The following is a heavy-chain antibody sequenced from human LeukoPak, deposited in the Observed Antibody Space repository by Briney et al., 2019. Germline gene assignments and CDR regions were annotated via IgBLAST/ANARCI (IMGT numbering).Heavy chain of an antibody. D-gene: IGHD2-21*01. CDR1: DDSISTNGYY. Sequence: SSETLTLTCTVSDDSISTNGYYWSWIRQPPGKGLECIGTLHFSGTPYYSPSLNSRISISVDTSKKQFSLKLRSVTATDTAVYYCTRGGDPYKVGNFWGQGTLVTVSS. CDR3: TRGGDPYKVGNF. J-gene: IGHJ4*02. CDR2: LHFSGTP. V-gene: IGHV4-39*01.